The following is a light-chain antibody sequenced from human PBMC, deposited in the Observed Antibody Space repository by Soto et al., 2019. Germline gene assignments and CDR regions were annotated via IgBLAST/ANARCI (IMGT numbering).Light chain of an antibody. J-gene: IGLJ2*01. Sequence: QSALTQPRSVSGSPGQSVTISYTGTSSDVGAYNHVSWYQQHPGKAPKLMIYDVSKRPSGVPDRFSGSKSGNTASLTISGPQAEDEADYHCCSYAGSNTLVFGRGTKLTV. CDR1: SSDVGAYNH. CDR2: DVS. CDR3: CSYAGSNTLV. V-gene: IGLV2-11*01.